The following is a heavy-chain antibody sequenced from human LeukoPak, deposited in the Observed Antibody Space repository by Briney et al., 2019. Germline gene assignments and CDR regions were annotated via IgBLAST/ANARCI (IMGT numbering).Heavy chain of an antibody. D-gene: IGHD3-10*01. CDR1: GGSFSGYY. V-gene: IGHV4-34*01. Sequence: LETLSLTCAVSGGSFSGYYWSRIPQPPGKGLRRIGEINHSGSTNYNPSLKSRGTISVDASKNQFYLKLSSVAGAERAVYYSERGVQYYYGSVHNYDDWSKGTLVTVSS. CDR3: ERGVQYYYGSVHNYDD. CDR2: INHSGST. J-gene: IGHJ4*02.